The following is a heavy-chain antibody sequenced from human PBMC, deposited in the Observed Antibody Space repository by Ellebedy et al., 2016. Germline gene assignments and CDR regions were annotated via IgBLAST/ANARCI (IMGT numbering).Heavy chain of an antibody. Sequence: GESLKISXAASGFRFTTYAMGWGRQAPGKGLEWVSAITRSGDSTYYADSVKGRFTISRDNSKNTLYLQMNSLRAEDTAVYYCAKGVDEYGDYEQPFDYWGQGSLVTVSS. J-gene: IGHJ4*02. CDR1: GFRFTTYA. CDR2: ITRSGDST. CDR3: AKGVDEYGDYEQPFDY. V-gene: IGHV3-23*01. D-gene: IGHD4-17*01.